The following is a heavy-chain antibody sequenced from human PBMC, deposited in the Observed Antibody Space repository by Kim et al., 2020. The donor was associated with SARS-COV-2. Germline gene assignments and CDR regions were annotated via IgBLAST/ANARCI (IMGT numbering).Heavy chain of an antibody. D-gene: IGHD4-17*01. CDR1: GFIFSTYW. CDR2: FKSADSDT. Sequence: GESLKISCKGSGFIFSTYWIGWVRQMPGKGLEWMGVFKSADSDTRYSPSFQGQVTLSGDKSTNTAHLQWSSLRASDTAIYYCALNFGGHPFVYDLWGQGTMVTVSS. CDR3: ALNFGGHPFVYDL. V-gene: IGHV5-51*01. J-gene: IGHJ3*01.